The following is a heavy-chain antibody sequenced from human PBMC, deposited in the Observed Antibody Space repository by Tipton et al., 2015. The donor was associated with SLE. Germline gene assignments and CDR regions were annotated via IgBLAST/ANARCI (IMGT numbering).Heavy chain of an antibody. CDR1: GFSFSDSY. CDR2: ITSSSRYT. V-gene: IGHV3-11*06. D-gene: IGHD3-22*01. CDR3: ARDGGTYYYDSGAFDI. J-gene: IGHJ3*02. Sequence: SLRLSCAASGFSFSDSYMSWIRQAPGKGLEWVSYITSSSRYTDYADSVKGRFTISRDNARNSLYLQMNSLRAEDTAVYYCARDGGTYYYDSGAFDIWGQGTMVTVSS.